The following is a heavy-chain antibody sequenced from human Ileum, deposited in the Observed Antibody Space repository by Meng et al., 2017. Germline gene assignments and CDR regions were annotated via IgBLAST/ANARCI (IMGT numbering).Heavy chain of an antibody. J-gene: IGHJ6*02. CDR1: GGTFSIYA. D-gene: IGHD6-19*01. V-gene: IGHV1-69*06. CDR2: IIPIFGTA. CDR3: ARVVAGGEGPYYYYYGMDV. Sequence: SVKVSCKASGGTFSIYAISWVRQAPGQGLEWMGGIIPIFGTANYAQKFQGRVTITADKSTSTAYLELSSLRSEDTAVYYCARVVAGGEGPYYYYYGMDVWGQGTTVTVSS.